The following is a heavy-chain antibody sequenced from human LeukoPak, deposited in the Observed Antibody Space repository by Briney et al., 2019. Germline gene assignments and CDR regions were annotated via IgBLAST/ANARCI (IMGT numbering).Heavy chain of an antibody. CDR2: IYHSGST. V-gene: IGHV4-30-2*01. D-gene: IGHD3-3*01. J-gene: IGHJ3*02. Sequence: SQTLSLTCTVSGGSISSGGYYWRWIRQPPGKGLEWIGYIYHSGSTYYNPSLKSRVTISVDRSKNQFSLKLSSVTAADTAVYYCARPPYDFWSGYPHTDAFDIWGQETMVTVSS. CDR3: ARPPYDFWSGYPHTDAFDI. CDR1: GGSISSGGYY.